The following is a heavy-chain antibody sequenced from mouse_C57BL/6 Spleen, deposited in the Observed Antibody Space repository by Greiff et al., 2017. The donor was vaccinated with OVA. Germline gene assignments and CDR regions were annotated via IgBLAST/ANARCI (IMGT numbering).Heavy chain of an antibody. Sequence: DVHLVESGGDLVKPGGSLKLSCAASGFTFSSYGMSWVRQTPDKRLEWVATISSGGSYTYYPDSVKGRFTISRDNAKNTLYLQMSSLKSEDTAMYYCARQMVTTPYYFDYWGQGTTLTVSS. CDR1: GFTFSSYG. D-gene: IGHD2-2*01. V-gene: IGHV5-6*01. J-gene: IGHJ2*01. CDR3: ARQMVTTPYYFDY. CDR2: ISSGGSYT.